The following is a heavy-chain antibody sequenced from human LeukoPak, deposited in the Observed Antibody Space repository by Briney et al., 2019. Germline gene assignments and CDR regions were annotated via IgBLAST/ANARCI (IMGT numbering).Heavy chain of an antibody. D-gene: IGHD3-10*01. Sequence: SETLSLTCAVYGGSFSGYYWSWIRQPPGKGLEWIGEINHSGSTNYNPSLKSRVTISVDTSKNQFSLKLSSVTAADTAVYYCARASMRGDDYWGQGTLVTVSS. V-gene: IGHV4-34*01. CDR1: GGSFSGYY. J-gene: IGHJ4*02. CDR2: INHSGST. CDR3: ARASMRGDDY.